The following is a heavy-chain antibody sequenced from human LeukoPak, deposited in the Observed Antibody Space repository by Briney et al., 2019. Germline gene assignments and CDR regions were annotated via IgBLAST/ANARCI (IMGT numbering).Heavy chain of an antibody. J-gene: IGHJ4*02. CDR2: ILNDGDYK. Sequence: GGSLRLSGAASGFTFSSYDMHWVRQAPGKGLDWVAVILNDGDYKYYADSVKGRFTISRDNSKNTLYLQMNSLRAEDTAVYYCAKDLDSSGYSYWGQGTLVTVSS. CDR1: GFTFSSYD. D-gene: IGHD3-22*01. CDR3: AKDLDSSGYSY. V-gene: IGHV3-30*18.